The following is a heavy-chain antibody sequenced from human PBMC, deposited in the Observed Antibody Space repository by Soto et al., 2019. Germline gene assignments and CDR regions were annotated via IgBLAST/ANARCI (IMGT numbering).Heavy chain of an antibody. CDR3: ASPFGHDCSGGSCYSLYYYYGMDV. Sequence: TGGSLRLSCAASGFTFSSYAMSWVRQAPGKGLEWVSAISGSGGSTYYADSVKGRFTISRDNSKNTLYLQMSSLRAEDTAVYYCASPFGHDCSGGSCYSLYYYYGMDVWGQGTTVTVSS. D-gene: IGHD2-15*01. CDR2: ISGSGGST. CDR1: GFTFSSYA. V-gene: IGHV3-23*01. J-gene: IGHJ6*02.